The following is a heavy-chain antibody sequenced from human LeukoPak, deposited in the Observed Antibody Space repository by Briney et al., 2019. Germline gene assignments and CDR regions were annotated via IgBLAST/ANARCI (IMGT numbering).Heavy chain of an antibody. J-gene: IGHJ4*02. CDR1: GFTFSSYA. Sequence: GGSLRLSCAASGFTFSSYAMHWVRQAPGKGLEWVAVISYDGSNKYYADSVKGRFTISRDNSKNTLYLQMNSLRAEDTAVYYCATEPPYYYDSSGFDYWGQGTLVTVSS. D-gene: IGHD3-22*01. CDR2: ISYDGSNK. V-gene: IGHV3-30-3*01. CDR3: ATEPPYYYDSSGFDY.